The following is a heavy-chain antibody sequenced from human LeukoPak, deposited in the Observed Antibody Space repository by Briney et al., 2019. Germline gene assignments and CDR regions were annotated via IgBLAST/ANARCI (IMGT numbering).Heavy chain of an antibody. D-gene: IGHD1-7*01. CDR3: ASIAYNWIYDRFDYYMDV. Sequence: PSETLSLTCTVSGGSISSHYWSWIRQPPGKGLEWIGYIYYSGSTNYNPSLKSRVTISVDTSKNQFSLKLSSVTATDTAVYYCASIAYNWIYDRFDYYMDVWGKGTTVTVSS. J-gene: IGHJ6*03. CDR1: GGSISSHY. V-gene: IGHV4-59*11. CDR2: IYYSGST.